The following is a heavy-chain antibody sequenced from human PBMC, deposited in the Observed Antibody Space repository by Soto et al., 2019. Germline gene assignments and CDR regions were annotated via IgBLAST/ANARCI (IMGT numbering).Heavy chain of an antibody. J-gene: IGHJ5*02. D-gene: IGHD3-9*01. Sequence: SETLSLTCAVYGGSFCGYYWSWIRQPPGKGLEWIGEINHSGSTNYNPSLKSRVTISVDKSKNQFSLKLSSVTAADTAVYYCARERDDILTGYYRMGWFDPWGQGTLVTVSS. CDR2: INHSGST. CDR3: ARERDDILTGYYRMGWFDP. V-gene: IGHV4-34*01. CDR1: GGSFCGYY.